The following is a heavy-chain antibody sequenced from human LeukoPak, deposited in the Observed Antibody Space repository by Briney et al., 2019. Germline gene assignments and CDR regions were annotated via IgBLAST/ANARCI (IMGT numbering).Heavy chain of an antibody. CDR1: GFTFSSYG. J-gene: IGHJ5*02. V-gene: IGHV3-30*18. Sequence: GGSLRLSCAASGFTFSSYGMHWVRQAPGKGVGWVAVISYDGSNKYYADSVKGRFTISRDNSKNTLYLQMNSLRAEDTAVYYCAKDTLLGYCSSTSCPTYWFDPWGQGTLVTVSS. CDR2: ISYDGSNK. CDR3: AKDTLLGYCSSTSCPTYWFDP. D-gene: IGHD2-2*01.